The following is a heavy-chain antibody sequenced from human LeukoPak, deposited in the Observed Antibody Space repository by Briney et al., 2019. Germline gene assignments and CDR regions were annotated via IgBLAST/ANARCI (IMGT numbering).Heavy chain of an antibody. CDR1: GYTFTGYY. D-gene: IGHD3-22*01. Sequence: GASVKVSCKASGYTFTGYYIHWVRQAPGQGHEWVVWINPNSGGTNFAQSFQGRVTMTSDTAINTAYMELSSLRSDETAVYYCARSRSFYDSAGYYDFWGQGTLVTVSS. CDR3: ARSRSFYDSAGYYDF. J-gene: IGHJ4*02. V-gene: IGHV1-2*02. CDR2: INPNSGGT.